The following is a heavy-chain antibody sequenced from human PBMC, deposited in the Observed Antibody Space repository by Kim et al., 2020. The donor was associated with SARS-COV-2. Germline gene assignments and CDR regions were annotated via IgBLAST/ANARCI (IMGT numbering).Heavy chain of an antibody. V-gene: IGHV3-30-3*01. CDR3: ARDQPSWGYDYVWGSYQSAYNWFDP. J-gene: IGHJ5*02. CDR2: ISYDGSNK. CDR1: GFTFSSYA. Sequence: GGSLRLSCAASGFTFSSYAMHWVRQAPGKGLEWVAVISYDGSNKYYADSVKGRFTISRDNSKNTLYLQMNSLRAEDTAVYYCARDQPSWGYDYVWGSYQSAYNWFDPWGQGTLVTVSS. D-gene: IGHD3-16*01.